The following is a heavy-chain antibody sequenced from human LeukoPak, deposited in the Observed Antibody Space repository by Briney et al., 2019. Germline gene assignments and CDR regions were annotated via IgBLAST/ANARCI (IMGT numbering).Heavy chain of an antibody. Sequence: PGGSLRLSCAASGFTFSSYWMHWVRQAPGKGLVWVSRINSDGSSRTYADSVKGRFTISRDNAKHTLSLQMNSLRTEDTAVYYCAREVCIGGSYSVFDYWGQGTLVTVSS. V-gene: IGHV3-74*01. CDR1: GFTFSSYW. CDR3: AREVCIGGSYSVFDY. CDR2: INSDGSSR. J-gene: IGHJ4*02. D-gene: IGHD2-15*01.